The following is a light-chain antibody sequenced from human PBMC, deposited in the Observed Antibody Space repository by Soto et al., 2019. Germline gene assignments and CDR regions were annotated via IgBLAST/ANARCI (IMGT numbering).Light chain of an antibody. CDR2: GAS. Sequence: EIVLTQSPGTLSLSPGERATLSCRASRSISSTYLAWYQQKPGQAPRLLIYGASSRATGIPDRFSGSGSGTDFSLTISRLEPEDFAVYYCQQYGGSPPYNFGQGTKLEIK. CDR3: QQYGGSPPYN. J-gene: IGKJ2*01. V-gene: IGKV3-20*01. CDR1: RSISSTY.